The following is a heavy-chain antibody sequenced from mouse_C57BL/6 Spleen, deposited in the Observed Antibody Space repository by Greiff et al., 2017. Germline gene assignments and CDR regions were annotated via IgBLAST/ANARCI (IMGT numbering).Heavy chain of an antibody. J-gene: IGHJ2*01. D-gene: IGHD1-1*01. CDR2: INPNNGGT. CDR3: ARAVDDYFDY. Sequence: EVQLQQSGPELVKPGASVKISCKASGYTFTDYYMNWVKQSHGKSLEWIGDINPNNGGTSYNQKFKGKATLTVDKSSSTAYMELRSLTSEDSAVYYCARAVDDYFDYWGQGTTLTVSS. V-gene: IGHV1-26*01. CDR1: GYTFTDYY.